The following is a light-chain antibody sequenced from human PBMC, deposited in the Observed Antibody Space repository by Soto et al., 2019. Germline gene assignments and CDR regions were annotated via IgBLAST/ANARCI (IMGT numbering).Light chain of an antibody. CDR2: EAS. J-gene: IGLJ1*01. V-gene: IGLV2-23*01. CDR3: CSCAGDSTYV. CDR1: SSDVGSYDL. Sequence: QSALTQPASVSGSPGQSITISCAGTSSDVGSYDLVSWYQQYPGKAPKLMIYEASERPSGVSYRFSGSKSANTASLTISGLQAEDEADYYCCSCAGDSTYVFGTGTKVTVL.